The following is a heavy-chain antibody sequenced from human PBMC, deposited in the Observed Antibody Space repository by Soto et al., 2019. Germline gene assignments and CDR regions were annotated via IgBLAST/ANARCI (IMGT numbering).Heavy chain of an antibody. CDR3: VREDMSGTYYFDA. CDR1: RGSVSSQTHF. CDR2: KYYSGIS. Sequence: QVHLQESGPGLLKPSETLSLTCTVTRGSVSSQTHFWTWIRQPQGNGLEWIGYKYYSGISNYNPSLQSRVTISLDTSKNQFSLRLTSVTAADTAVYFCVREDMSGTYYFDAWGQGALVTVSS. J-gene: IGHJ4*02. V-gene: IGHV4-61*01. D-gene: IGHD1-26*01.